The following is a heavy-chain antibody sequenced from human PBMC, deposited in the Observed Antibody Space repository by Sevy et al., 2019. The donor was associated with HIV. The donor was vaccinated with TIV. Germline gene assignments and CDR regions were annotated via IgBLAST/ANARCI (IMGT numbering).Heavy chain of an antibody. CDR3: ASPGYCSGTSCYAYFQH. CDR1: GFTVSTNY. Sequence: GGSLRLSCAASGFTVSTNYMKWVRQAPGKGLEWVSVIYYSGSTYYADSVKGRFTISRDSSKNTLFLQMNSLRGEDTAVYYCASPGYCSGTSCYAYFQHWGQGTLVTVSS. J-gene: IGHJ1*01. D-gene: IGHD2-2*01. CDR2: IYYSGST. V-gene: IGHV3-53*01.